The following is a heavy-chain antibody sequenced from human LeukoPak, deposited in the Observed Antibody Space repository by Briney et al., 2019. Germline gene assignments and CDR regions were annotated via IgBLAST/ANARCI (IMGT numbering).Heavy chain of an antibody. D-gene: IGHD5-12*01. CDR3: ARDRRRWLRLVPSFDY. Sequence: GGSLRLSCAASGFTFSSYWMSWVRQAPGKGLEWVANIKQDGSEKYYVDSVKGRFTISRDNAKNSLYLQMNSLRAEDTAVYYCARDRRRWLRLVPSFDYWGQGTLVTVSS. CDR2: IKQDGSEK. J-gene: IGHJ4*02. V-gene: IGHV3-7*01. CDR1: GFTFSSYW.